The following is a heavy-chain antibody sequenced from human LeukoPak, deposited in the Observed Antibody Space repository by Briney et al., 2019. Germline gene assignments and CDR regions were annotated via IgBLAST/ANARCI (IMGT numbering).Heavy chain of an antibody. D-gene: IGHD5-12*01. V-gene: IGHV3-30-3*01. J-gene: IGHJ4*02. Sequence: GRSLRLSCAASGFTFSSYAMHWVRQAPGKGLEWVAVISYDGSNKYYADSVKGRFTISRDNSKNTLYLQMNSLRAEDTAVYYCARMGYSGYDFRYWGQGTLVTVSS. CDR2: ISYDGSNK. CDR1: GFTFSSYA. CDR3: ARMGYSGYDFRY.